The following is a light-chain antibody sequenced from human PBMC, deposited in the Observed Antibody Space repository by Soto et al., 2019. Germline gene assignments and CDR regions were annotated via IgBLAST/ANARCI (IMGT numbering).Light chain of an antibody. V-gene: IGKV3-20*01. CDR2: GAS. J-gene: IGKJ1*01. CDR1: QSVSNNY. Sequence: EIVLTQSPGTLSLSPWERATLSCRASQSVSNNYLAWYQQKPGQAPRLLIYGASSRATGIPDRFSGRGFGTDFTLTISRLEPEDFAVYYCQHSGDFRWTFGQGTKVDIK. CDR3: QHSGDFRWT.